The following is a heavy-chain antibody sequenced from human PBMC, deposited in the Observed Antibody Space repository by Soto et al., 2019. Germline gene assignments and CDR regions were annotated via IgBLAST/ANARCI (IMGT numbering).Heavy chain of an antibody. Sequence: SETLSLTCTVSGGSMCSSRYYWGWIRQPPGKGLEWIGSIYYSGSTYYNPSLKSRVTIYVDTSKNQFSLKLSSVTAADTAVYYCAGHSYGSGDPYGMDVRGQGTTGTVSS. V-gene: IGHV4-39*01. CDR1: GGSMCSSRYY. CDR3: AGHSYGSGDPYGMDV. CDR2: IYYSGST. J-gene: IGHJ6*02. D-gene: IGHD3-10*01.